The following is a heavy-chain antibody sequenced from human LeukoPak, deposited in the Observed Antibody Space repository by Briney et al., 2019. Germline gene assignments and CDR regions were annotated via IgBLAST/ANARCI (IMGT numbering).Heavy chain of an antibody. CDR2: ISGSGGST. CDR3: GKPHSSAYYDSDY. V-gene: IGHV3-23*01. CDR1: AFTFSSYA. D-gene: IGHD6-19*01. Sequence: PGGSLRVSCAASAFTFSSYAMSWVRQAPGKGLEWVSAISGSGGSTYYADSVKGRFTISRDNSKNTLYLQMNSLRAEDTAVYYCGKPHSSAYYDSDYWGRGNLVTVSS. J-gene: IGHJ4*02.